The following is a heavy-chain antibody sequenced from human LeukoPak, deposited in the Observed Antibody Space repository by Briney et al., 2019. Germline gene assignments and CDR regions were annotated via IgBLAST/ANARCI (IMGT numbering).Heavy chain of an antibody. Sequence: PGGSLRLPCAASGFTFSNYAMHWVRKAPGKGLEYVSTITSNGDRRYYANSVKGRFSISRDNFKNTLYLQMGSLRAEDMAVYYCAREFCNTLSCYQAFGYWGQGTLVTVSS. CDR3: AREFCNTLSCYQAFGY. D-gene: IGHD2-2*01. CDR1: GFTFSNYA. CDR2: ITSNGDRR. V-gene: IGHV3-64*01. J-gene: IGHJ4*02.